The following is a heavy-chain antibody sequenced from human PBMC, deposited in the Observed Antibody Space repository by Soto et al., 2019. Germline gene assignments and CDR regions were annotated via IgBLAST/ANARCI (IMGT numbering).Heavy chain of an antibody. CDR2: INPSGGST. V-gene: IGHV1-46*01. CDR3: ARPPFPGCINAVCYPFDY. J-gene: IGHJ4*02. Sequence: ASVKVSCKASGYTFTDYYIHWVRQAPGQGLEWMGMINPSGGSTDYAQKFRGRDTMTRDTSTGTVYMKLSSLRSEDTAVYYCARPPFPGCINAVCYPFDYWGQGTLVTVSS. D-gene: IGHD2-8*01. CDR1: GYTFTDYY.